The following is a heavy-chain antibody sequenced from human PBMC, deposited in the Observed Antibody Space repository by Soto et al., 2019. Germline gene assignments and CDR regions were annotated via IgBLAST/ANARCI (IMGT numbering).Heavy chain of an antibody. V-gene: IGHV3-30*03. Sequence: QVQLVESGGGVVQPGRSLRLSCAASGFTFSSYGMHWVRQAPGKGLEWVAVISYDGSNKYYADSVKGRFTISRDNSKNTLYLQMNSLRAEDTAVYYCATDRDDGGTDYYYYGMDVWGHGTTVTVSS. J-gene: IGHJ6*02. D-gene: IGHD4-17*01. CDR3: ATDRDDGGTDYYYYGMDV. CDR1: GFTFSSYG. CDR2: ISYDGSNK.